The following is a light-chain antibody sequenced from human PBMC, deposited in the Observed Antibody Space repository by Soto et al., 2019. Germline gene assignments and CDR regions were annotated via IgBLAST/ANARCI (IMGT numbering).Light chain of an antibody. CDR2: DVN. V-gene: IGLV2-14*03. J-gene: IGLJ3*02. CDR3: TSYTSSSTLV. Sequence: QSALTQPASVSGSPGQSITISCTGTSSDVGVYNYVSWYQHHPGKAPKFMIYDVNNRPSGVSNRFSGSKSGNTASLTISGLQAEDEADYYCTSYTSSSTLVFGGGTKLTVL. CDR1: SSDVGVYNY.